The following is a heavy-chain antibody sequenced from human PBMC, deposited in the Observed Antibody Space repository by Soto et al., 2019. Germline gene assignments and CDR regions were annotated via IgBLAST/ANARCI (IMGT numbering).Heavy chain of an antibody. J-gene: IGHJ5*02. D-gene: IGHD2-15*01. Sequence: EVQLVESGGGLVQPGGSLRLSCAASGFTFSSYWMHWVRQAPGKGLVWVSRIDSDGSSTNYADAGKGRFTISRDNAKNTLYLQMNSLRADDTAVYYCARVPYCSGGSCYSWFDPWGQGTLVTVSS. CDR2: IDSDGSST. V-gene: IGHV3-74*01. CDR3: ARVPYCSGGSCYSWFDP. CDR1: GFTFSSYW.